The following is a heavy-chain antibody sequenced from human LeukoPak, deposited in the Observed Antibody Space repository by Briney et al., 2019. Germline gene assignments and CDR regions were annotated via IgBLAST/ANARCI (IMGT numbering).Heavy chain of an antibody. Sequence: GGSLRLSCAASGFTFSSYWMNWVRQAPGKGLEWVANIKQDGSKKSYVDSVKGRFTTSRDNAKNSLYLQMNSLRAEDTAIYYCTRVGYIDEGIDYWGQGTLVTVSS. CDR1: GFTFSSYW. V-gene: IGHV3-7*04. J-gene: IGHJ4*02. D-gene: IGHD5-24*01. CDR2: IKQDGSKK. CDR3: TRVGYIDEGIDY.